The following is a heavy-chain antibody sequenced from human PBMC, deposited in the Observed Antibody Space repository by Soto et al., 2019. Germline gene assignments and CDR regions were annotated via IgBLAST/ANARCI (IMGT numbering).Heavy chain of an antibody. CDR2: IIPMFGTA. J-gene: IGHJ4*02. CDR3: ANLDPSAPFDD. Sequence: SVKVSCKAPGGTFSTYAISWVRQAPGQGLEWMGGIIPMFGTANYAQRFLGRVTMTSDTSTSTVHMELGSLTSEDTAVYYCANLDPSAPFDDWGQGTLVTVSS. CDR1: GGTFSTYA. V-gene: IGHV1-69*05.